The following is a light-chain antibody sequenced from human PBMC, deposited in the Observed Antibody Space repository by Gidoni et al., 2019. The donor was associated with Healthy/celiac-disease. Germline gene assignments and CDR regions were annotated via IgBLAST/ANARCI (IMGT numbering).Light chain of an antibody. CDR1: SSDVGGYNY. J-gene: IGLJ2*01. CDR3: SSYTSSSTLGMV. CDR2: DVS. Sequence: QSALTPPASVSGSPGQSLTISCTGTSSDVGGYNYVSWYQQHPGKAPKLMIYDVSNRPSGVSNRFSGSKSGNTASLTSSGLQAEDEADYYCSSYTSSSTLGMVFGGGTKLTVL. V-gene: IGLV2-14*03.